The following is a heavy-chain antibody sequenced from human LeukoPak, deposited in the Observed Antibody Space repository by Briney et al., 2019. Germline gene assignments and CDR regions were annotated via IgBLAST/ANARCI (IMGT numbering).Heavy chain of an antibody. CDR2: ISGSSGST. Sequence: GGTLRLSCAASGFTFSSYDMSWVRQAPGKGLEWVSTISGSSGSTYYADSVKGRFTISRDNSKNTLHLQMNGLRAEDTAVYYCARDPLDISRWANAFDIWGQGTTVIVSS. CDR1: GFTFSSYD. CDR3: ARDPLDISRWANAFDI. D-gene: IGHD5-12*01. J-gene: IGHJ3*02. V-gene: IGHV3-23*01.